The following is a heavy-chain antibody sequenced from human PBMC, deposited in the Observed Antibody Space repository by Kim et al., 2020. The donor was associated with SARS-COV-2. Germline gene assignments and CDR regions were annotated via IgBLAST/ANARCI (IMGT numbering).Heavy chain of an antibody. CDR3: ARVRSYGLNDAFDI. V-gene: IGHV4-59*13. J-gene: IGHJ3*02. D-gene: IGHD5-18*01. CDR1: GGSISSYY. CDR2: IYYSGST. Sequence: SETLSLTCTVSGGSISSYYWSWIRQPPGKGLEWIGYIYYSGSTNYNPSLKSRVTISVDTSKNQFSLKLSSVTAADTAVYYCARVRSYGLNDAFDIWGQGTMVTVSS.